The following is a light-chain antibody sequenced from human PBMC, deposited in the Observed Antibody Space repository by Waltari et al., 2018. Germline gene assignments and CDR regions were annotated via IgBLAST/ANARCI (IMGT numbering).Light chain of an antibody. V-gene: IGKV1-5*03. CDR1: KSISKW. Sequence: DIRMTQSPSTLSASAGDKVIISWRASKSISKWLAWYQQKPGKAPKLLIYEASTLQSGVPSRFSGTGSGTDFTLTISSLQPDDFATYYCQQYNSYSLLTFGGGTKVEIK. CDR3: QQYNSYSLLT. J-gene: IGKJ4*01. CDR2: EAS.